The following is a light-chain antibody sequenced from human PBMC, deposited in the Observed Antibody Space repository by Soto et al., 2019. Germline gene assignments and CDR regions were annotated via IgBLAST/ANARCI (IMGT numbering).Light chain of an antibody. Sequence: QSVLTQPPSASGTPGQRVTISCSGSSSNIGSNYVYWYQQLPGTAPKLLIYRNNQRPSGVPDRFSGSKSGTSASLAISGLRSEDEADYYCAAWDDSLGYVFGTGTKV. CDR3: AAWDDSLGYV. CDR1: SSNIGSNY. V-gene: IGLV1-47*01. J-gene: IGLJ1*01. CDR2: RNN.